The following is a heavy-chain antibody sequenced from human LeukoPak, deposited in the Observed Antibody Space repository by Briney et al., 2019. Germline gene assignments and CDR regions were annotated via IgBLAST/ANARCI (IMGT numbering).Heavy chain of an antibody. CDR3: ASGSGSYYRFDY. CDR2: ISGSGGST. D-gene: IGHD1-26*01. V-gene: IGHV3-23*01. Sequence: GGSLRLSCAASGFTFSSYAMSWVRQAPGKGLEWVSAISGSGGSTYYADSVKGRFTISRDNSKNTLYLQMNSLRAEDTAVYYCASGSGSYYRFDYWGQGTLVTVSS. J-gene: IGHJ4*02. CDR1: GFTFSSYA.